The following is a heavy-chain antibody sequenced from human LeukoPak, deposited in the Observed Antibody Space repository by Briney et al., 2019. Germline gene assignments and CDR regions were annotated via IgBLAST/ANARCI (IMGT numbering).Heavy chain of an antibody. V-gene: IGHV3-48*04. Sequence: GGSLRLSCAASGFTFSSYTMNWVRQAPGKGLEWVSFISSSSSTIYYADSVKGRFTISRDNAKKSLFLQMNSLRAEDTAVYYCARGDCSGGRCYYDYWGQGTLVTVSS. CDR1: GFTFSSYT. J-gene: IGHJ4*02. CDR2: ISSSSSTI. CDR3: ARGDCSGGRCYYDY. D-gene: IGHD2-15*01.